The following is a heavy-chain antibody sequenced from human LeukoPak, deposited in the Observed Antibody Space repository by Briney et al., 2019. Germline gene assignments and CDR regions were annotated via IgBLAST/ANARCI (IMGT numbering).Heavy chain of an antibody. Sequence: GGSLRLSCVDSGLTFSRYWMNWVRQAPRKGLEWVAKINQDGSETYYVDSVKGRFTISRDNAKNSLYLQMNSLRVEDTAVYYCATDTAGFDHWGQGTLVTVSS. CDR3: ATDTAGFDH. V-gene: IGHV3-7*01. D-gene: IGHD4-17*01. CDR2: INQDGSET. CDR1: GLTFSRYW. J-gene: IGHJ4*02.